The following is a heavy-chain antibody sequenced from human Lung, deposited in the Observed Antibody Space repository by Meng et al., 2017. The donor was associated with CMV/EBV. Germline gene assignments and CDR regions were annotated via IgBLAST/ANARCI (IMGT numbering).Heavy chain of an antibody. V-gene: IGHV1-69*05. D-gene: IGHD5-12*01. J-gene: IGHJ6*02. CDR1: GGTFSSYA. CDR2: IIPIFGTA. CDR3: ARGRYSGYDWGPYYYYGMDV. Sequence: SVKVSCKASGGTFSSYAISWVRQAPGQGLEWMGGIIPIFGTANYAQKFQGRVTITTDESTSTAYMELSSLRSEDTAVYYCARGRYSGYDWGPYYYYGMDVWGQGXTVTASS.